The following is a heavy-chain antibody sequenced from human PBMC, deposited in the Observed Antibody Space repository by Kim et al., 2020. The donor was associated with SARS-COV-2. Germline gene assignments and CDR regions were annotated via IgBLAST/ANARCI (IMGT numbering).Heavy chain of an antibody. D-gene: IGHD3-9*01. V-gene: IGHV3-43*01. J-gene: IGHJ6*02. CDR3: AKDPSTIWYGMDV. Sequence: YAGSVNGRFTISSDNSKNALYLQMDSLRTEDTALYYCAKDPSTIWYGMDVWGQGTTVTVSS.